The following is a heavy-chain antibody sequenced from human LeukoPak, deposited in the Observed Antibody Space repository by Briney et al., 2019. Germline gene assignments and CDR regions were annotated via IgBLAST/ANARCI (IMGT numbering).Heavy chain of an antibody. V-gene: IGHV3-23*01. CDR3: AKGNYYDSSGYYY. J-gene: IGHJ4*02. Sequence: VGSLRLSCAASGFAFSSYAMSWVRQAPGEGLEWVSAISGSGGSTYYADSVKGRFTISRDNSKNTLYLQMNSLRAEDTAVYYCAKGNYYDSSGYYYWGQGTLVTVSS. D-gene: IGHD3-22*01. CDR2: ISGSGGST. CDR1: GFAFSSYA.